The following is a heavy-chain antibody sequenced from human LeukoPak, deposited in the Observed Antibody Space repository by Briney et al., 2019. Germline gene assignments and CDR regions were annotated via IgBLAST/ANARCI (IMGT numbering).Heavy chain of an antibody. CDR2: ISGSYGTT. V-gene: IGHV3-23*01. CDR3: ATLRTMVRGVDY. D-gene: IGHD3-10*01. J-gene: IGHJ4*02. Sequence: GGSLRLSCAASGFTFSSYAMSWLRQAPGEGLEWVSSISGSYGTTYYADSVKGRFTISRDNSKNTLYLQMNSLRAEDTALYYCATLRTMVRGVDYWGQGTLVTVSA. CDR1: GFTFSSYA.